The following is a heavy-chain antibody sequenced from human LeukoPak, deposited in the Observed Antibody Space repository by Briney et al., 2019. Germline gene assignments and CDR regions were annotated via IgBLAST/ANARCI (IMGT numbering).Heavy chain of an antibody. Sequence: GGSLRLSCAASGFTVSSNFMSWVRLAPGKGLECVSVIYIDGKTFYAESVKGRFTISRGNSKNTLYLQMNSLRPEDTAVYYCAREGRYDILTAYYPLNNWGQGARVTVSS. V-gene: IGHV3-66*02. J-gene: IGHJ4*02. CDR1: GFTVSSNF. CDR3: AREGRYDILTAYYPLNN. CDR2: IYIDGKT. D-gene: IGHD3-9*01.